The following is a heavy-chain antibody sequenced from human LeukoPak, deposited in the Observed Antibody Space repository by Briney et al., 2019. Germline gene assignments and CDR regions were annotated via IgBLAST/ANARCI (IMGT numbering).Heavy chain of an antibody. D-gene: IGHD3-10*01. J-gene: IGHJ3*02. CDR2: IYSGGST. Sequence: GGSLRLSCAASGFTVSSNYMSWVRQAPGKGLEWVSVIYSGGSTYYADSVKGRFTISRDNSKNTLYLQMNSLRAEDTAVYYCARTYYGSGSYYWHAFDIWGQGTMVTVSS. CDR3: ARTYYGSGSYYWHAFDI. CDR1: GFTVSSNY. V-gene: IGHV3-53*01.